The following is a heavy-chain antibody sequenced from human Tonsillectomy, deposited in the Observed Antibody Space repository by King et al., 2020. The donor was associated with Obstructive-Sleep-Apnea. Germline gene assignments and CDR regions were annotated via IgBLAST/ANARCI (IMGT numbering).Heavy chain of an antibody. CDR3: ARHLGGSARFDD. D-gene: IGHD3-16*01. CDR2: IDPSDSYT. V-gene: IGHV5-10-1*03. CDR1: GYTFTGYW. Sequence: VQLVESGAEVKKPGESLRISCKGSGYTFTGYWISWVRQMPGKGLEWMGRIDPSDSYTNYSPSFQGHVTMSADKSISTAYLQWSSLKASDTAIYYCARHLGGSARFDDWGQGTLATVSA. J-gene: IGHJ4*02.